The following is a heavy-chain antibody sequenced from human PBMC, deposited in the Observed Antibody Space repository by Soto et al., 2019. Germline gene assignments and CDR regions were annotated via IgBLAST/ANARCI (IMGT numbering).Heavy chain of an antibody. D-gene: IGHD1-26*01. V-gene: IGHV3-9*01. CDR2: ICWNGSST. CDR3: AKEGGLSGSYYISSSYYFDY. CDR1: GFTFDDYG. J-gene: IGHJ4*02. Sequence: GGSLRLSCAASGFTFDDYGMHWVRQAPGKGLEWVAGICWNGSSTGYADSVKGRFTISRDNSKNTLYLQMNSLRAEDTSVYYCAKEGGLSGSYYISSSYYFDYWGQGTLVTVSS.